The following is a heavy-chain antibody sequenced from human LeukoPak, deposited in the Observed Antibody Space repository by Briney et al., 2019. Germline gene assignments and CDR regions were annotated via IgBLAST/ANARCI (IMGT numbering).Heavy chain of an antibody. Sequence: GGSLRLSCAASGFTFSTYWMSWVRQAPGKGLEWVANIKQDGSEKYYLDSVKGRFTISRDNAKYSLYLQMNSLRAEDTAVYFCTREAAAGIDYWGQGTLVTVSS. D-gene: IGHD6-13*01. CDR1: GFTFSTYW. J-gene: IGHJ4*02. CDR3: TREAAAGIDY. CDR2: IKQDGSEK. V-gene: IGHV3-7*01.